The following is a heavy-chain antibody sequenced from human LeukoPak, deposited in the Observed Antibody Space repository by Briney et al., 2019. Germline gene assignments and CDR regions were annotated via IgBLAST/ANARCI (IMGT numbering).Heavy chain of an antibody. Sequence: SSETLSLTCAVYGGSFSGYYWSWIRQPPGKGLEWIGYIYYSGSTNYSPSLKSRATISVDTSKKQFSLKLNSMTAADTAVYYCARGGMATVFDYWGQGTLVTVSS. CDR1: GGSFSGYY. CDR3: ARGGMATVFDY. CDR2: IYYSGST. V-gene: IGHV4-59*01. J-gene: IGHJ4*02. D-gene: IGHD5-24*01.